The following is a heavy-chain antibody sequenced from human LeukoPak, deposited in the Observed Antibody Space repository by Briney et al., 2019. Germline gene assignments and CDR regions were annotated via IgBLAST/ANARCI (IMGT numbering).Heavy chain of an antibody. CDR2: ISGSGGGT. CDR1: GFTFTSYA. Sequence: GGSLRLSCAASGFTFTSYAMSWVRQAPGKGLEWVSGISGSGGGTYYADSVKGRFTISRDNSKNTLYLQMNSLRAEDTAVYYCAKDFYDSSGSRYDYWGQGTLVTVSS. V-gene: IGHV3-23*01. D-gene: IGHD3-22*01. CDR3: AKDFYDSSGSRYDY. J-gene: IGHJ4*02.